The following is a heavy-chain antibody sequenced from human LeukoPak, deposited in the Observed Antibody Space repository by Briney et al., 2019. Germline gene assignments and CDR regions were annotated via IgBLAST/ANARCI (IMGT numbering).Heavy chain of an antibody. CDR3: ARGGFGIVVVVAHNWFDP. J-gene: IGHJ5*02. CDR1: GGSISSGDYY. Sequence: PSQTLSLTCTVSGGSISSGDYYWSWIRQPPGKGLEWIGYMYYSGSTYYNPSLKSRVTISVDTSKNQFSLKLRSVTAAATAVYYCARGGFGIVVVVAHNWFDPWGQGTLVTVSS. V-gene: IGHV4-30-4*01. D-gene: IGHD2-15*01. CDR2: MYYSGST.